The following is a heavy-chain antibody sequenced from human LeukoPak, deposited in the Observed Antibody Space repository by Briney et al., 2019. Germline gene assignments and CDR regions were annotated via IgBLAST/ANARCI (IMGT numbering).Heavy chain of an antibody. D-gene: IGHD2-15*01. CDR2: ISGDGART. CDR1: GFTFDQYA. CDR3: AKARSGGTRSYSGMDV. Sequence: PGGSLRLSCAASGFTFDQYAMHWVRQAPGEGLEWVSLISGDGARTYYADSVKGRFTISRDNSKNSHYLQLNSVRTEDTAVYYCAKARSGGTRSYSGMDVWGQGTTVTVS. J-gene: IGHJ6*02. V-gene: IGHV3-43*02.